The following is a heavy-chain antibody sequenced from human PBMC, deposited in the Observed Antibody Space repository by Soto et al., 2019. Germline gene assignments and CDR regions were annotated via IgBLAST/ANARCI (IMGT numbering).Heavy chain of an antibody. CDR3: ARDLRMVYAIDFDY. CDR1: GFTFSSYS. J-gene: IGHJ4*02. Sequence: EVQLVESGGGLLQPGGSLRLSCAASGFTFSSYSMNWVRQAPGKGLEWVSYISSSGSTIYYADSVKGRFTISRDNAKNTLYLQMNRLRDEDTAVYYCARDLRMVYAIDFDYWGQGTLVTVSS. V-gene: IGHV3-48*02. D-gene: IGHD2-8*01. CDR2: ISSSGSTI.